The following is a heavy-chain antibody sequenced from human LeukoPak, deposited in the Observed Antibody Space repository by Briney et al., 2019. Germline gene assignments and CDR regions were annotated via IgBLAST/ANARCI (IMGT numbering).Heavy chain of an antibody. CDR3: ARTGCCSGGSCYGTVGY. V-gene: IGHV1-2*02. Sequence: GASVKVSCKASGYTFTGYYMHWVRQAPGQGLEWMGWINPNSGGTNYAQKFQGRVTMTRDTSISTAYMELSRLRSDDTAVYYCARTGCCSGGSCYGTVGYWGQGTLVTVSS. D-gene: IGHD2-15*01. J-gene: IGHJ4*02. CDR2: INPNSGGT. CDR1: GYTFTGYY.